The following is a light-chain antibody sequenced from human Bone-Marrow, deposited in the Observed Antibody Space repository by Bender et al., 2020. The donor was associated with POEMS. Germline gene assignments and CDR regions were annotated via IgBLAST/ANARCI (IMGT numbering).Light chain of an antibody. CDR1: SSNIGTNP. CDR3: AAWDDNLDAWV. CDR2: KNN. V-gene: IGLV1-44*01. Sequence: QSVLTQPPSASGTPGQRVTISCSGSSSNIGTNPVNWYQQLPGAAPKCLIYKNNQRPSGVPDRFSGSKSGTSASLAISGLRSDDEADYYCAAWDDNLDAWVFGGGTKLTVL. J-gene: IGLJ3*02.